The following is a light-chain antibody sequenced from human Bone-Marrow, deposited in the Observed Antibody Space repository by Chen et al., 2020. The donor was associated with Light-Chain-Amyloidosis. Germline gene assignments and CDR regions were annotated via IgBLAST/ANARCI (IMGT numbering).Light chain of an antibody. Sequence: QSALTQPASVSGSSGQSITISCTGTSSDVGGYNYVSWYQQHPGKAPRLMIYDVSNRPSGISNRFSGSKSGNTASLTISGLQAEDEADYYCSSYTSSSTHWMFGGGTKLTVL. CDR3: SSYTSSSTHWM. CDR1: SSDVGGYNY. CDR2: DVS. V-gene: IGLV2-14*01. J-gene: IGLJ3*02.